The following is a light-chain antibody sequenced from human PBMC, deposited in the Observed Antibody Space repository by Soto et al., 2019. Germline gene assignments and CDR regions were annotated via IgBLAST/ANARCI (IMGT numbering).Light chain of an antibody. CDR1: QAIGYF. V-gene: IGKV1-16*01. Sequence: QMTQSPSSLSASVGDKVTITCRASQAIGYFLAWFQQKPGKAPKSLIYAASSLESGVPSRFSGTGSATDFTLTISSLQLDDFATYYCQQYYYFPFTFGQGTKLDI. CDR3: QQYYYFPFT. CDR2: AAS. J-gene: IGKJ2*01.